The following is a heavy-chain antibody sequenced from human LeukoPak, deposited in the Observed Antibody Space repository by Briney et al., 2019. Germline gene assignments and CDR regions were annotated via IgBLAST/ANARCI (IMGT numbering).Heavy chain of an antibody. J-gene: IGHJ5*02. V-gene: IGHV3-23*01. CDR1: GFTFSSYA. Sequence: GGSLRLSCAASGFTFSSYAMSWVRQAPGKGLEWVSAISGSGGSTYYADSVKGRFTISRDNSKNMLYLQMNSLRAEDTAVYYCAKDLSSSWQATFDPWGQGTLVTVSS. CDR2: ISGSGGST. CDR3: AKDLSSSWQATFDP. D-gene: IGHD6-13*01.